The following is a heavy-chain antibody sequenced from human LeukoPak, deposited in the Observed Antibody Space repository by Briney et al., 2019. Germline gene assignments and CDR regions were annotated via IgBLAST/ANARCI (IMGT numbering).Heavy chain of an antibody. CDR3: AREGRRRQFDY. CDR1: GGSISSYY. Sequence: SETLSLTCTVSGGSISSYYWSWIRQPPGKGLEWIGYIYYSGSTNYNPFLKSRVTISVDTSKNQFSLKLSSVTAADTAVYYCAREGRRRQFDYWGQGTLVTVSS. CDR2: IYYSGST. J-gene: IGHJ4*02. V-gene: IGHV4-59*01.